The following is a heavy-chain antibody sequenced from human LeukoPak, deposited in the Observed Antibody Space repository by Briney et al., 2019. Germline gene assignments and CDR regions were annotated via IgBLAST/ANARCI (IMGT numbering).Heavy chain of an antibody. CDR3: ARGPGYSYGYSLQPDY. CDR1: GYTFTSYD. D-gene: IGHD5-18*01. V-gene: IGHV1-8*01. Sequence: AASVTVSCKASGYTFTSYDIHWVRQATGQGLEWMGWMNPNSGNTGYAQKFQGRVTMTRNTSISTAYMELSSLRSEDTAVYYCARGPGYSYGYSLQPDYWGQGTLVTVSS. CDR2: MNPNSGNT. J-gene: IGHJ4*02.